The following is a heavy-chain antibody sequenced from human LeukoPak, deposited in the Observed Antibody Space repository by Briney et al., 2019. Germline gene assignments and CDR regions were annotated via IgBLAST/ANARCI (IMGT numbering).Heavy chain of an antibody. Sequence: PGGSLRLSCAASGFTFTSYTMNWVRQAPGKGLEWVAVIPYDGSNQFYADSVKGRFTISRDNSKDTLYLQMNSLRAEDTAVYYCAKVVAGRYQDYWGQGTLVSVSS. V-gene: IGHV3-30*18. CDR3: AKVVAGRYQDY. J-gene: IGHJ4*02. D-gene: IGHD6-19*01. CDR2: IPYDGSNQ. CDR1: GFTFTSYT.